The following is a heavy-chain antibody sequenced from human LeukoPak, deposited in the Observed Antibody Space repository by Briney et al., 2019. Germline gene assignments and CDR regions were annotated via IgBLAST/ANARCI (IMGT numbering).Heavy chain of an antibody. D-gene: IGHD4-17*01. V-gene: IGHV3-23*01. Sequence: GGSLRLSCAASGFTFGSFAMTWVRQAPGKGLEWVSSITGSHGRTYTTDSVKGRFTISRDNSQNTLYLQMNSLRAEDTAVYYCTKDPNGDYIGAFDPWGQGTLVTVSS. CDR1: GFTFGSFA. J-gene: IGHJ5*02. CDR2: ITGSHGRT. CDR3: TKDPNGDYIGAFDP.